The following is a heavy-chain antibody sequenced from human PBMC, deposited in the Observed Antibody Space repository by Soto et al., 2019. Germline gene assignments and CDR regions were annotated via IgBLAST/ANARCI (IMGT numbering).Heavy chain of an antibody. Sequence: QVHLQESGPGLVKPSETLSLTCTVSGGSISGYYWTWIRQPPGKGLEWIGYIYYTESPNYNPSLESRVTISVDTSKNQFSLRLSSVTAADTAVYYCARDWKSSYYYYGMDVWGQGTTVTVSS. CDR3: ARDWKSSYYYYGMDV. CDR2: IYYTESP. D-gene: IGHD1-1*01. V-gene: IGHV4-59*01. J-gene: IGHJ6*02. CDR1: GGSISGYY.